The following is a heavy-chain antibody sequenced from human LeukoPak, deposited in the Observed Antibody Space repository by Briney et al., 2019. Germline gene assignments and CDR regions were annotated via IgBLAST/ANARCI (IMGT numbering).Heavy chain of an antibody. CDR3: ARDRGGFNY. J-gene: IGHJ4*02. CDR1: GGSISSGGYS. V-gene: IGHV4-31*03. CDR2: IYYSGST. D-gene: IGHD3-10*01. Sequence: SETLSLTCTVSGGSISSGGYSWSWIRQHPGKGLEWIGYIYYSGSTYYNPSLKSRVTISVDTSKNQFSLKLSSVTAADTAVYYCARDRGGFNYWGQGTLVTVSS.